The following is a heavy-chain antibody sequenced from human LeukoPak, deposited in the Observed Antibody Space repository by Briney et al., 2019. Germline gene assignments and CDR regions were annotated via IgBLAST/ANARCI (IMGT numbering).Heavy chain of an antibody. J-gene: IGHJ4*02. CDR3: AGRPVGPARYFDY. D-gene: IGHD1-26*01. Sequence: PGGSLRLSCAASGFNFISYAMSWVRQAPGKGLEWVSTISDSGGSTYYADPVKGRFTISRDSSKNTLYLEMNSLRVEDTAVYYCAGRPVGPARYFDYWAQGTLVTVSS. CDR1: GFNFISYA. CDR2: ISDSGGST. V-gene: IGHV3-23*01.